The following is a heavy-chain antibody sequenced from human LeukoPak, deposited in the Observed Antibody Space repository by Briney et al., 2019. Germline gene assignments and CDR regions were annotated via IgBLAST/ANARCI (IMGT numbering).Heavy chain of an antibody. CDR3: AKDWTTVVTPKGYYFDS. CDR2: IGSSGTTI. Sequence: GGSLRLSCAVSGFPFSIYEMNWVRQAPGKGLEWVSNIGSSGTTIYYADSVKGRFTVSRDNSKNTLSLQMDSLRVEDTALYYCAKDWTTVVTPKGYYFDSWGQGTLVTVSS. CDR1: GFPFSIYE. D-gene: IGHD4-23*01. J-gene: IGHJ4*02. V-gene: IGHV3-48*03.